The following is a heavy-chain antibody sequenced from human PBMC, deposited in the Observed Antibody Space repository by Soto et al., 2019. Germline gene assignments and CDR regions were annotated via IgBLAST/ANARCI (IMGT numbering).Heavy chain of an antibody. CDR3: TRGGRPDPFDY. V-gene: IGHV1-46*01. CDR2: INPSGGST. CDR1: GYTFTSYY. J-gene: IGHJ4*02. Sequence: ASVKVSCKASGYTFTSYYLHCVRQAPGQGLEWMGIINPSGGSTTYAQKFQDRVTMTRDTSTGTIYMEVRSLTSEDTAVYYCTRGGRPDPFDYWGQGSLVTVSS.